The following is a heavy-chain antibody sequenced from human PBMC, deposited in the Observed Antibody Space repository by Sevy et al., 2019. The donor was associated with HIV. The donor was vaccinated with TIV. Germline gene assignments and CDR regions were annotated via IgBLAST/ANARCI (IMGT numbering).Heavy chain of an antibody. D-gene: IGHD3-16*01. Sequence: GGSLRLSCAASGFTFSSYAMSWVRQAPGKGLEWVSAISGSGGSTYYADSVKGRFTISRDNSKKTLYLQMNSLRAEDTAVYYCAKEGDDYVWGSYFYWGQGTLVTVSS. CDR2: ISGSGGST. J-gene: IGHJ4*02. CDR3: AKEGDDYVWGSYFY. CDR1: GFTFSSYA. V-gene: IGHV3-23*01.